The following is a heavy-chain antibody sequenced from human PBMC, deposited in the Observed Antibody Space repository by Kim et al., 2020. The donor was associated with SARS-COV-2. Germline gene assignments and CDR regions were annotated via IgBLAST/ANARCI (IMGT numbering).Heavy chain of an antibody. CDR2: INHSGST. D-gene: IGHD2-2*01. Sequence: SETLSLTCAVYGGSFSGYYWSWIRQPPGKGLEWIGEINHSGSTNYNPSLKSRLTISVDTSKNQFSLNLSSVTAADTAVYYCARGRYCTSTSCYGWNWFDPWGQGTLVTVSS. J-gene: IGHJ5*02. CDR1: GGSFSGYY. V-gene: IGHV4-34*01. CDR3: ARGRYCTSTSCYGWNWFDP.